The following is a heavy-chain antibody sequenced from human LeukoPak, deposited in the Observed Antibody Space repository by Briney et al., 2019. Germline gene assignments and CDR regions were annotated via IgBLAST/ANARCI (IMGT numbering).Heavy chain of an antibody. Sequence: RLSRVPSRITPTTHAMGWVPDTPQEGHESVLHISGTGWSTKDTGSVKGLFTISRDNSKNTLYLQINSLGGDDTAVYYCAKDQDPHSYGSGSYAPFDYWGQGTLFTVSS. J-gene: IGHJ4*02. CDR2: ISGTGWST. V-gene: IGHV3-23*01. CDR1: RITPTTHA. CDR3: AKDQDPHSYGSGSYAPFDY. D-gene: IGHD3-10*01.